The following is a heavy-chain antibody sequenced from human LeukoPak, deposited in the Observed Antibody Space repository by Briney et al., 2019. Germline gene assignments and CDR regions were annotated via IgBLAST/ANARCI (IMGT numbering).Heavy chain of an antibody. CDR1: RFTLSTYS. V-gene: IGHV3-21*01. D-gene: IGHD1-1*01. CDR3: AGSDTTGYIPREWDYWYFDL. J-gene: IGHJ2*01. CDR2: ISSGSSYI. Sequence: PRGSLRLSCAASRFTLSTYSMNWVRQAQGKGLEWVSSISSGSSYIHYADSVKGRFTISRDNAKNSLYLQMNSLRAEDTAVYYCAGSDTTGYIPREWDYWYFDLWGRGTLVTVSS.